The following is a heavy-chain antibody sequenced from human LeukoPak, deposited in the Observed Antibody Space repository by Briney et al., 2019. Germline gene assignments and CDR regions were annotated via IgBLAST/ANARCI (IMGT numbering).Heavy chain of an antibody. V-gene: IGHV1-46*01. Sequence: ASVTVSCKASGYTFTSYYMHWVRQAPGQGLEWMGIINPSGGSTSYAQKFQGRVTMTRDTSTSTVYMELSSLRSEDTAVYYCARDGVSLEPLGLWGQGTLVTVSS. CDR3: ARDGVSLEPLGL. J-gene: IGHJ1*01. D-gene: IGHD1-1*01. CDR2: INPSGGST. CDR1: GYTFTSYY.